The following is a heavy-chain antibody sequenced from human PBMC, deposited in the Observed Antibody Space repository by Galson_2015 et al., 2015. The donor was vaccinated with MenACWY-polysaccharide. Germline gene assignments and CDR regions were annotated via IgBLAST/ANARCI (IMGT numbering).Heavy chain of an antibody. CDR3: ARECIRIVFLTSDT. D-gene: IGHD2-15*01. J-gene: IGHJ3*02. V-gene: IGHV3-33*01. Sequence: SLRLSCAASGLTFYGSGMHWVRQAPGKGLEWVAVIQYDGSNKVYADSVKGRFTISRDSSKNALYLEMNSLGAEDTAVYYCARECIRIVFLTSDTWGQGTMDTVSS. CDR1: GLTFYGSG. CDR2: IQYDGSNK.